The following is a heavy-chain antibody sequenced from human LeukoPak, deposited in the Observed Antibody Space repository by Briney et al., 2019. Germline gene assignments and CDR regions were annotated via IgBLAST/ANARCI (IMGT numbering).Heavy chain of an antibody. J-gene: IGHJ3*02. CDR2: IYYSGST. CDR1: GGSISSGSYS. V-gene: IGHV4-30-4*07. CDR3: ARDYDFWSGYYGAFDI. Sequence: SQTLSLTCAVSGGSISSGSYSWSWIRQPPGKGLEWIGYIYYSGSTNYNPSLKSRVTISVDTSKNQFSLKLSSVTAADTAVYYCARDYDFWSGYYGAFDIWGQGTMVTVSS. D-gene: IGHD3-3*01.